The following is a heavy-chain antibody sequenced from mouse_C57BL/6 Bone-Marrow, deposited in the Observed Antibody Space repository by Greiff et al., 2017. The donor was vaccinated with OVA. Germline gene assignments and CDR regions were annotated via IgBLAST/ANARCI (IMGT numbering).Heavy chain of an antibody. CDR1: GYTFTDYY. V-gene: IGHV1-26*01. D-gene: IGHD1-1*01. CDR2: INPNNGGT. J-gene: IGHJ1*03. CDR3: ARRGSYYGSSTRYFDV. Sequence: VQLQQSGPELVKPGASVKISCKASGYTFTDYYMNWVKQSHGKSLEWIGDINPNNGGTSYNQKFKGKATLTVDKSSSTAYMELRSLTSEDSAVYYCARRGSYYGSSTRYFDVWGTGTTVTVSS.